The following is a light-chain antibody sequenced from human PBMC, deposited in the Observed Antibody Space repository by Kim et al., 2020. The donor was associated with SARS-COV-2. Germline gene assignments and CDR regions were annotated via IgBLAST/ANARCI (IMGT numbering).Light chain of an antibody. CDR1: SLRSYY. Sequence: SSELTQDPAVSVALGQTVRITCQGDSLRSYYANWYQQKPGQAPVLVIYGKNNRPSGIPDRFSGSSSGNTASLTITGAQAEDEADYYCNSRDSSGNPPYVFGTGTKVTVL. CDR2: GKN. J-gene: IGLJ1*01. CDR3: NSRDSSGNPPYV. V-gene: IGLV3-19*01.